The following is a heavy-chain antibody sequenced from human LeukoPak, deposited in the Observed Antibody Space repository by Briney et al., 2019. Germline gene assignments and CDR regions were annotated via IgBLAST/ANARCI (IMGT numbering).Heavy chain of an antibody. CDR2: MNPNSGNT. Sequence: ASVKVSCKASGYTFTSYDINWVRQATGQGLEWMGWMNPNSGNTGYAQKFQGRVTITRNTSISTAYMELSSLRSEDTAVYDCAKHYDSSGYYSRRHLDYWGQGTLVTVSS. D-gene: IGHD3-22*01. J-gene: IGHJ4*02. CDR3: AKHYDSSGYYSRRHLDY. V-gene: IGHV1-8*01. CDR1: GYTFTSYD.